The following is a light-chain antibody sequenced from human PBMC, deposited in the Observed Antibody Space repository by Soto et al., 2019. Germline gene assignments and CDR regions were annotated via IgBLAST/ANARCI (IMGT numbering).Light chain of an antibody. CDR2: STN. V-gene: IGLV8-61*01. Sequence: QAVVTQEPSFSVSPGGTVTLTSGLSSGSVSTSYYPSWYQQTPGQAPRTLIYSTNTRSSGVPDRFSGSILGNKAALTITGAQADDESDYYCVLYMGSGTVVFGGGTKLTVL. CDR1: SGSVSTSYY. CDR3: VLYMGSGTVV. J-gene: IGLJ2*01.